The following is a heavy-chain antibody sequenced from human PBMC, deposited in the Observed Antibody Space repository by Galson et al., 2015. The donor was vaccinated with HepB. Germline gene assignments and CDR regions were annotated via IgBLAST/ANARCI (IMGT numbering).Heavy chain of an antibody. CDR2: IWYDGSNK. Sequence: SLRLSCAASGFTFSSYGMHWVRQAPGKGLEWVAVIWYDGSNKYYADSVKGRFTLSRDNSKNTLYLQMNSLRAEDTAVYYCAKERIAVAGSTTFDYWGQGTLVTVSS. CDR3: AKERIAVAGSTTFDY. CDR1: GFTFSSYG. D-gene: IGHD6-19*01. J-gene: IGHJ4*02. V-gene: IGHV3-33*06.